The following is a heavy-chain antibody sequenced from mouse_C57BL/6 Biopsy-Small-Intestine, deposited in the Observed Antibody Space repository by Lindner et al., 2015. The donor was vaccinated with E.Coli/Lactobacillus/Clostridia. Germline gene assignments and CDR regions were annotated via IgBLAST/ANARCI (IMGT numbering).Heavy chain of an antibody. D-gene: IGHD2-3*01. CDR1: GYTFTSYT. V-gene: IGHV1-4*01. Sequence: VQLQESGAELARPGASVKMSCKASGYTFTSYTMHWVKQRPGQGLEWIGYINPSSGYTKYNQKFKDKATLTADKSSSTAYMQLSSLTSEDPAVYYCARTRIYDGYPAWFAYWGQGTLVTVSA. CDR3: ARTRIYDGYPAWFAY. J-gene: IGHJ3*01. CDR2: INPSSGYT.